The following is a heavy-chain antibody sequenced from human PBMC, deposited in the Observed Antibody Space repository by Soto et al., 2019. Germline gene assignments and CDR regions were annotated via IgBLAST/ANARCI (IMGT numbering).Heavy chain of an antibody. CDR2: VWYDGNSK. D-gene: IGHD7-27*01. CDR1: GFIFSASG. CDR3: ARGLGNYYYYMDA. J-gene: IGHJ6*03. Sequence: GVSLRLSCESSGFIFSASGMHLVRQTPGKGLEWVAVVWYDGNSKYYADSVRGRFTISRDNSKNTLYLQMKSLRAEDTAVYYCARGLGNYYYYMDAWGTGTTVTVSS. V-gene: IGHV3-33*01.